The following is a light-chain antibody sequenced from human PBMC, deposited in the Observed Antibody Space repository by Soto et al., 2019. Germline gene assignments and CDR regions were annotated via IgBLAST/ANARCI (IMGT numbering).Light chain of an antibody. Sequence: DIQVTQSPSFLSASVGDRVTITCRASQGISSYLAWYQQKPGKAPKLLIYAASTLQSGVPSRFSGSGSGTEFTLTISSLQPEDFATYYCQQFKSYSYTFGQGTKLEIK. V-gene: IGKV1-9*01. CDR2: AAS. CDR3: QQFKSYSYT. J-gene: IGKJ2*01. CDR1: QGISSY.